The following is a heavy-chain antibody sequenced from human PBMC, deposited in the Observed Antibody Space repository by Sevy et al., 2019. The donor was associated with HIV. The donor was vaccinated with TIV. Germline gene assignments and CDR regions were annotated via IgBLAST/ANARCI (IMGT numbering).Heavy chain of an antibody. CDR1: GGSITSLY. V-gene: IGHV4-59*08. J-gene: IGHJ4*02. D-gene: IGHD1-26*01. CDR3: AGENAWGRGYS. CDR2: IYYNGHI. Sequence: SETLSLTCTVSGGSITSLYWNWIRQPPGKGLEWIANIYYNGHINYNPSLKSRVTVPLDRSKNQFSLRLGSVTAADTAMYYCAGENAWGRGYSWGQGTLVTVSS.